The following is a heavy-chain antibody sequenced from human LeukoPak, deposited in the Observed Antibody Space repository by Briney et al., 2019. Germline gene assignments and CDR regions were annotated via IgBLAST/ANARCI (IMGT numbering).Heavy chain of an antibody. CDR3: AKVVTDYGDYYYYYGMDV. CDR2: ISSSGGST. D-gene: IGHD4-17*01. Sequence: GGSLRLSCAASGFTFSSSAMSWVRQAPGKGLEWVSVISSSGGSTYYADSVKGRFTISRDNSKNTLYLQINSLSAEDTAVYYCAKVVTDYGDYYYYYGMDVWGQGTTVTVSS. J-gene: IGHJ6*02. V-gene: IGHV3-23*01. CDR1: GFTFSSSA.